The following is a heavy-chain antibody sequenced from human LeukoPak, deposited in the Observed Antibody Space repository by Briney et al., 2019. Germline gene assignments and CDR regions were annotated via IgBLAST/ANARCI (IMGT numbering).Heavy chain of an antibody. D-gene: IGHD2-8*02. J-gene: IGHJ6*03. CDR1: GFTFSSYE. Sequence: GGSLRLSCAASGFTFSSYEMNWVRQAPGKGLEWVSYISSSGSTIYYADSVKGGFTVSRDNAKNSLFLLMNSLRAEDTAVYFCAREPSTGVNYYYMDVWGKGTAVTVSS. CDR2: ISSSGSTI. V-gene: IGHV3-48*03. CDR3: AREPSTGVNYYYMDV.